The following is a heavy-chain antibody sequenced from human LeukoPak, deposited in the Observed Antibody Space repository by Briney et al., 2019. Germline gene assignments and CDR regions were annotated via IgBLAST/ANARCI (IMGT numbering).Heavy chain of an antibody. J-gene: IGHJ4*02. D-gene: IGHD2-21*01. CDR1: GYTFPNYW. CDR2: IYPGDSDT. CDR3: AKVWSANIVGRPGVLKYFDY. V-gene: IGHV5-51*01. Sequence: GESLKIPCKGSGYTFPNYWIAWVRQKPGKGLEWMGIIYPGDSDTRYSPSFQGQVTISVDKSISTAYLQWPSLKASDTAMYYCAKVWSANIVGRPGVLKYFDYWGQGTLVTVSS.